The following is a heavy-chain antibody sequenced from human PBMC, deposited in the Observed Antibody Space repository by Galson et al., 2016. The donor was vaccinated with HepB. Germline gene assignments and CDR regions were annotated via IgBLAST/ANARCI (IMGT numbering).Heavy chain of an antibody. Sequence: SLRLSCAASGFTFSTYSMNWVRQAPGKGLEWVSFISSSSRYIYYADSVKGRFTISRDNAKNSLYLQINGLRAEDTAVYYCARDAPILRFMYGMDVWGQGTTVTVSS. J-gene: IGHJ6*02. D-gene: IGHD3-3*01. V-gene: IGHV3-21*01. CDR3: ARDAPILRFMYGMDV. CDR2: ISSSSRYI. CDR1: GFTFSTYS.